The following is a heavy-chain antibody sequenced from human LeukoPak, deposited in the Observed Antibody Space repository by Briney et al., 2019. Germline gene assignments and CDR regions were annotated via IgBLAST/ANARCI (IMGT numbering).Heavy chain of an antibody. CDR2: IDDVGSGT. V-gene: IGHV3-74*01. D-gene: IGHD3-10*01. J-gene: IGHJ6*02. CDR1: GFTLSSNW. CDR3: ARDLTLLWFGEGNPYGMDV. Sequence: GGSLRLSCAVSGFTLSSNWMHWVRQVPGKGLEWVSRIDDVGSGTSYADSVKGRFTISRDDAKNTVYLQMNSLRAEDTAVYYCARDLTLLWFGEGNPYGMDVWGQGTTVTVSS.